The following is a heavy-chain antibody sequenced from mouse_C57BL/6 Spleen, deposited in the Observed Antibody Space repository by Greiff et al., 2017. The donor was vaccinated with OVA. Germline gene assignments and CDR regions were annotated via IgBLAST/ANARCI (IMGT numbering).Heavy chain of an antibody. Sequence: VHLVESGAELVRPGASVTLSCKASGYTFTDYEMHWVKQTPVHGLEWIGAIDPETGGTAYNQKFKGKAILTADKSSSTAYMELRSLTSEDSAVYYCTTYGNSYFDYWGQGTTLTVSS. D-gene: IGHD2-1*01. CDR1: GYTFTDYE. J-gene: IGHJ2*01. CDR2: IDPETGGT. V-gene: IGHV1-15*01. CDR3: TTYGNSYFDY.